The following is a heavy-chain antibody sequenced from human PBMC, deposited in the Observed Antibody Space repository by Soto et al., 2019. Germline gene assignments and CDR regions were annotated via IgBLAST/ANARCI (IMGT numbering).Heavy chain of an antibody. Sequence: PSQTLSLTCAISGDSVSSNSAAWNWIRQSPSRGLEWLGRTYYRSKWYNDYAVSVKSRITINPDTSKNQFSLQLNSVTPEDTAVYYCARGXVYDILTGSYYYYGMDVWGQGTTVTVSS. J-gene: IGHJ6*02. CDR3: ARGXVYDILTGSYYYYGMDV. CDR2: TYYRSKWYN. V-gene: IGHV6-1*01. CDR1: GDSVSSNSAA. D-gene: IGHD3-9*01.